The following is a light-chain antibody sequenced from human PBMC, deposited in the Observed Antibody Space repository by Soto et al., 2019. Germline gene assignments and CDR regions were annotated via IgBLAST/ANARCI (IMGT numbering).Light chain of an antibody. V-gene: IGKV3-11*01. J-gene: IGKJ4*01. CDR2: DAS. Sequence: EIVLTQSPATLSLSPGERATLSCRASQSVSSYLAWYQQKPGQAPRLLIYDASNRATGIPARFSGSGSGTDFTLTISSLEPEDFAVYYCQQRSNLLAFVGGTKVEIK. CDR1: QSVSSY. CDR3: QQRSNLLA.